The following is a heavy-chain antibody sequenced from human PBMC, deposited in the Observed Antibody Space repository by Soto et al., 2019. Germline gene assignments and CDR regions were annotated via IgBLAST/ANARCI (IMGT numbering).Heavy chain of an antibody. CDR3: AREVQVHTPAFVY. CDR2: ISPMFGAA. V-gene: IGHV1-69*19. D-gene: IGHD3-10*01. Sequence: QVQLVQSGAEMKKPGSSVKVSCQSSGGTFNTYAMNWVRQAPGQGPEWMGDISPMFGAANYAPKFQGRVTIIADEPTGTSYMQLSSLTSEDTALYFCAREVQVHTPAFVYWGQGTLVTVSS. J-gene: IGHJ4*02. CDR1: GGTFNTYA.